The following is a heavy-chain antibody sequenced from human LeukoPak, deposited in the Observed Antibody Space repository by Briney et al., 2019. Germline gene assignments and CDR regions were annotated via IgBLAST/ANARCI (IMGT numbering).Heavy chain of an antibody. CDR1: GFTFDDYA. V-gene: IGHV3-9*01. D-gene: IGHD5-12*01. Sequence: PGGSLRLSCAASGFTFDDYATHWVRQAPGKGLEWVSGISWNSGSIGYADSVKGRFTISRDNAKNSLYLQMNSLRAEDTALYYCAKDISFGSGYDSRYYYYYYGMDVWGQGTTVTVSS. CDR2: ISWNSGSI. CDR3: AKDISFGSGYDSRYYYYYYGMDV. J-gene: IGHJ6*02.